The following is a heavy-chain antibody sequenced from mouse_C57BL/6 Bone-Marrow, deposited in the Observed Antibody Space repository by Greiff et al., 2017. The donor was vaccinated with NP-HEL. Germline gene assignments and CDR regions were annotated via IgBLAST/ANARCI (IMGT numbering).Heavy chain of an antibody. J-gene: IGHJ3*01. D-gene: IGHD1-1*01. CDR1: GFTFSSYA. CDR2: ISDGGSYT. V-gene: IGHV5-4*01. CDR3: ARARDYYGSSYWFAY. Sequence: EVQVVESGGGLVKPGGSLKLSCAASGFTFSSYAMSWVRQTPEKRLEWVATISDGGSYTYYPDNVKGRFTISRDNAKNNLYLQMSHLKSEDTAMYYCARARDYYGSSYWFAYWGQGTLVTVSA.